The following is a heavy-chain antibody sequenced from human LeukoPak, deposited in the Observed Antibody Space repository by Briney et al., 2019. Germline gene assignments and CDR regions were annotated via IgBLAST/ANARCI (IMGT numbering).Heavy chain of an antibody. V-gene: IGHV1-18*01. CDR2: ISAYNGNT. D-gene: IGHD3-10*01. J-gene: IGHJ5*02. Sequence: ASVKVSCKASGGTFSSYAISWVRQAPGQGLEWMGWISAYNGNTNYAQKLQGRVTMTTDTSTSTAYMELRSPRSDDTAVYYCARGRRAYYYGSGSYNSGNWFDPWGQGTLVTVSS. CDR1: GGTFSSYA. CDR3: ARGRRAYYYGSGSYNSGNWFDP.